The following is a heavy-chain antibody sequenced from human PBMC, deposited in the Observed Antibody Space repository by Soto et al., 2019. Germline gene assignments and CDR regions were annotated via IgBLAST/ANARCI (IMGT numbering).Heavy chain of an antibody. D-gene: IGHD6-13*01. Sequence: QVQLQESGPGLVKPSQTLSLTCTVSGGSISSGGYYWSWIRQHPGKGLEWIGYIYYSGSTYYNPSLQRRGTLSVDTSKNQFSLKLSSVTAADTAVYYCARGKTVAAAGPFDYWGQGTLVTVSS. CDR2: IYYSGST. CDR3: ARGKTVAAAGPFDY. J-gene: IGHJ4*02. V-gene: IGHV4-31*03. CDR1: GGSISSGGYY.